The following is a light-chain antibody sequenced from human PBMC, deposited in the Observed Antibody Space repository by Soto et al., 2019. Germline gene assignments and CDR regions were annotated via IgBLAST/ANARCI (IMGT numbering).Light chain of an antibody. CDR1: NSNIGDNH. V-gene: IGLV1-51*02. CDR2: ENN. CDR3: GSWDSSLKAVV. J-gene: IGLJ2*01. Sequence: QSVLTQPPSVSAAPGQKATISCSGSNSNIGDNHVSWYQKVPGAAPKVLIFENNKRPSGIPDRFSGSKSGTSATLAITGLQTGDEADYYCGSWDSSLKAVVFGGGTKVTVL.